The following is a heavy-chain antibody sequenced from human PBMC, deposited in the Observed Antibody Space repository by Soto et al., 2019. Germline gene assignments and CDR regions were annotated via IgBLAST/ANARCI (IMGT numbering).Heavy chain of an antibody. J-gene: IGHJ4*02. CDR2: INHSGST. CDR3: GRTYCSSTSCYDY. D-gene: IGHD2-2*01. V-gene: IGHV4-34*01. CDR1: GGSFSGYY. Sequence: QVQLQQWGAGLLKPSETLSLTCAVYGGSFSGYYWSWIRQPPGKGLEWIGEINHSGSTNYNPSLKSRVTISVDTSKNQFSLTLSSVTAADTAVYYCGRTYCSSTSCYDYWGQGTLVTVSS.